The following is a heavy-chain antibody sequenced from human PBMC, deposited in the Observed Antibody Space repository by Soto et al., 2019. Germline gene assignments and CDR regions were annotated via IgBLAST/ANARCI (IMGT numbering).Heavy chain of an antibody. Sequence: SETLSLTCTVSGGSISSGDYYWSWIRQPPGKGLEWIGYIYYSGSTYYNPSLKSRVTISVDTSKNQFSLKLSSVTAADTAVYYCARGGGVTAIPYFDYWGQGTLVTVSS. CDR2: IYYSGST. V-gene: IGHV4-30-4*01. D-gene: IGHD2-21*02. J-gene: IGHJ4*02. CDR1: GGSISSGDYY. CDR3: ARGGGVTAIPYFDY.